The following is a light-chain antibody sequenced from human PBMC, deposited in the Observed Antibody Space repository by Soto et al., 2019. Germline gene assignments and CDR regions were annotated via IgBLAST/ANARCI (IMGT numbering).Light chain of an antibody. CDR3: SSYTSSSILYV. CDR2: GNS. Sequence: QSVLTQPPSVSGAPGQRVTISCTGSSSNIGAGYDVHWYQQLPGTAPKLLIYGNSNRPSGVPDRFSGSKSGNTASLTISGLQAEDEADYYCSSYTSSSILYVFGTGTKVTVL. CDR1: SSNIGAGYD. J-gene: IGLJ1*01. V-gene: IGLV1-40*01.